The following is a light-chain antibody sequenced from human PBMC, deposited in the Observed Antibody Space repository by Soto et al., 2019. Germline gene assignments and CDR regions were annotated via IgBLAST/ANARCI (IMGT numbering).Light chain of an antibody. CDR3: QQYDSVFT. Sequence: DIQMTQSASSLSASLGDRVTITCQASQGITNYLNWYQQKPGKAPKLLIYGASNLETGVPSRFSGSASGTDSTFTISSLKAEDIATYFCQQYDSVFTFGQGTRLEI. V-gene: IGKV1-33*01. CDR1: QGITNY. CDR2: GAS. J-gene: IGKJ5*01.